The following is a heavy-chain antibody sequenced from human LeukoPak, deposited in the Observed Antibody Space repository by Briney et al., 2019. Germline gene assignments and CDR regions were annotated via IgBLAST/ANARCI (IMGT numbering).Heavy chain of an antibody. CDR2: INKDGSNT. CDR3: ATWAFYHNLDV. V-gene: IGHV3-43*02. Sequence: GGSLRLSCAASGFTLGAFAMHWVRQAPGKGLEWVSLINKDGSNTYYADSVKGRFTISRDNSKDSLYLQMNSLRTENSALYYCATWAFYHNLDVWGQGITVIVSS. CDR1: GFTLGAFA. D-gene: IGHD1-14*01. J-gene: IGHJ6*02.